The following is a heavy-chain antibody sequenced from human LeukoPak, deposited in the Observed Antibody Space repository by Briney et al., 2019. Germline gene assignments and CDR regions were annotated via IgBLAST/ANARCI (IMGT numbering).Heavy chain of an antibody. CDR1: GFTFSRYW. D-gene: IGHD3-10*01. V-gene: IGHV3-74*01. CDR3: NTVTYYNTRAPGDY. Sequence: PGGSLRLSCEASGFTFSRYWMHWVRRAPGKGVVWVSRINSDGSSTSYADSVKGRCTISRDNAKNTLYLQMNSLRVEDTAVYYCNTVTYYNTRAPGDYWGQGALVTVSS. J-gene: IGHJ4*02. CDR2: INSDGSST.